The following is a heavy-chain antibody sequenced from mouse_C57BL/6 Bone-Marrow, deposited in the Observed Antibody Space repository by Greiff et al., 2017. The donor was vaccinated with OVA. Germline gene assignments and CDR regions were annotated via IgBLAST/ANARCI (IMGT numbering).Heavy chain of an antibody. CDR3: AREGDGCYVFAY. D-gene: IGHD2-3*01. CDR1: GYTFTNYW. CDR2: IYPGGGYT. J-gene: IGHJ3*01. V-gene: IGHV1-63*01. Sequence: VQLVESGAELVRPGTSVKMSCKASGYTFTNYWIGWAKQRPGHGLEWIGDIYPGGGYTNYNEKFKGKATLTADKSSSTAYMQFSSLTSEDSAVYYCAREGDGCYVFAYWGQGTLVTVSA.